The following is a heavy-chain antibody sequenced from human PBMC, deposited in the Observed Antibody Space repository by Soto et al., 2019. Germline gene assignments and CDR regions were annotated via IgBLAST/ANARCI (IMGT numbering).Heavy chain of an antibody. CDR2: IYHSKTT. V-gene: IGHV4-61*01. J-gene: IGHJ4*02. Sequence: QVQLQESGPGLVKPSETLSLTCTVSGSSVSGGIYYWTWIRQPPGKGLEWIGYIYHSKTTNYNASLRSRVTIPVDTSKNQFSLRLTSVTAADTAVYYCARYHDYGDYGYFDSWGQGTLVTVSS. D-gene: IGHD4-17*01. CDR1: GSSVSGGIYY. CDR3: ARYHDYGDYGYFDS.